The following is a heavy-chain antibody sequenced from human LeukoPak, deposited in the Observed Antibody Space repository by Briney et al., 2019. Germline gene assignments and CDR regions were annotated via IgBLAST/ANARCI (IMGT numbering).Heavy chain of an antibody. CDR3: ASSLYGDYAFDI. D-gene: IGHD4-17*01. J-gene: IGHJ3*02. CDR1: GFTFSSYE. Sequence: GGSLRLSCAASGFTFSSYEMNWVRQAPGKGLEWVSYISSSGSTIYYADSVKGRFTISRDNAKNSLYLQMNSLRAEDTAVYYCASSLYGDYAFDIWGQGTMVTVSS. CDR2: ISSSGSTI. V-gene: IGHV3-48*03.